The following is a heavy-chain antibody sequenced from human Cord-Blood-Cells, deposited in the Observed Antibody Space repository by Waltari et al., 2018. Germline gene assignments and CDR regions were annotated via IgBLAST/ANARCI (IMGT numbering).Heavy chain of an antibody. CDR3: ARSGYSSGWFDAFDI. Sequence: QVQLQESGPGLVKPSETLSLTCTVSGGSISSYYWSWIRQPAGKGLEWIGRIYTSGSTNYNPSLKSRVTMSVDTSKNQFSLKLSSVTAADTAVYYCARSGYSSGWFDAFDIWDQGTMVTVSS. V-gene: IGHV4-4*07. CDR2: IYTSGST. CDR1: GGSISSYY. J-gene: IGHJ3*02. D-gene: IGHD6-19*01.